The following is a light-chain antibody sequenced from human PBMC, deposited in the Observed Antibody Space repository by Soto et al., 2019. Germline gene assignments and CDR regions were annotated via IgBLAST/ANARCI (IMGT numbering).Light chain of an antibody. CDR1: SSDVGGYNY. Sequence: QPASVSGSPGQSITISCTGTSSDVGGYNYVSWYQQHPGKAPKLMIYDVSNRPSGVSNRFSGSKSGNTASLTISGLQAEDEADYYCSSYTSSSNWVFGGGTKVTVL. J-gene: IGLJ3*02. V-gene: IGLV2-14*01. CDR3: SSYTSSSNWV. CDR2: DVS.